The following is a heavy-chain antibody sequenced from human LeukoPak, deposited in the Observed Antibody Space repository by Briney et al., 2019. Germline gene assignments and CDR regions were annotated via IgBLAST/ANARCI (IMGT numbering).Heavy chain of an antibody. Sequence: ASVKVSCKASGYTFTSYYMHWVRQAPGQGLEWMGIINPSGGSTSYAQKFQGRVTMTRDMSTSTVYMELSSLRSEDTAVYYCAREVAVAGCDYWGQGTPVTVSS. CDR2: INPSGGST. CDR1: GYTFTSYY. D-gene: IGHD6-19*01. J-gene: IGHJ4*02. V-gene: IGHV1-46*01. CDR3: AREVAVAGCDY.